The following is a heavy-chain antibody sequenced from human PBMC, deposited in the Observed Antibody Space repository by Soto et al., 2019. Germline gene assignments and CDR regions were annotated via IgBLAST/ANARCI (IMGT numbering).Heavy chain of an antibody. D-gene: IGHD3-10*01. V-gene: IGHV3-23*01. CDR2: ISGSGGST. CDR3: AKEPPLWSHLPHLP. CDR1: GFTFSSYA. Sequence: EVQLFESGGGLVQPGGSLRLSCAASGFTFSSYAMSLVRQSPGKVLEWVSAISGSGGSTYYADSVKCRFTISRDNSKNTLYLQMNSLRAYDTAVYYGAKEPPLWSHLPHLPWGQGTLVTVSS. J-gene: IGHJ5*02.